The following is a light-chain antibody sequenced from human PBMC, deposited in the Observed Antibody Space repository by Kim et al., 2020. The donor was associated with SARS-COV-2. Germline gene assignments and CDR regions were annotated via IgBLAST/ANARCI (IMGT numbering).Light chain of an antibody. CDR3: SSYTSSSTLV. Sequence: GQSITISCRGTSSDIGGNNYISWYQQHPGNAPKLMIYDVSHRPSGVSNRFSGSKSCNTASLTISGLQAEDEADYYCSSYTSSSTLVFGGGTQLTVL. CDR2: DVS. J-gene: IGLJ3*02. V-gene: IGLV2-14*03. CDR1: SSDIGGNNY.